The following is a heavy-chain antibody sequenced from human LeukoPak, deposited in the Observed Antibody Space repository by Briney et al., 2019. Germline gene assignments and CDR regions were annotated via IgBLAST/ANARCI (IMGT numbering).Heavy chain of an antibody. Sequence: SETLSLTCTVSGGSISSYYWSWIRQPPGKGLEWIGYIYYSGSTNYNPSLKSRVTMSVDTSKNQFSLKLSSVTAADTAVYYCARQGAGVPFDYWGRGTLVTVSS. CDR3: ARQGAGVPFDY. D-gene: IGHD3-10*01. V-gene: IGHV4-59*08. J-gene: IGHJ4*02. CDR1: GGSISSYY. CDR2: IYYSGST.